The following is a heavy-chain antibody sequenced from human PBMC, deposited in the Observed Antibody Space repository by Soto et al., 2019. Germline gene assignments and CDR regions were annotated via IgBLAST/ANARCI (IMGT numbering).Heavy chain of an antibody. D-gene: IGHD2-2*01. CDR2: IYYSGGT. CDR1: GGSISIYY. V-gene: IGHV4-59*01. J-gene: IGHJ4*02. Sequence: SETLSLTCTVSGGSISIYYWSWIRQPPGKGLEWIGYIYYSGGTNYNPSLKSRVTISEDTSKNQFSLKLSSVTAADTAMYYCARGTQLPYYFDYWGQGTLVTVSS. CDR3: ARGTQLPYYFDY.